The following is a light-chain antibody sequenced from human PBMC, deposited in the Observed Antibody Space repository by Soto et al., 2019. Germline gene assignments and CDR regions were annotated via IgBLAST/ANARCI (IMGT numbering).Light chain of an antibody. V-gene: IGLV7-43*01. CDR3: LLHYGTSPPV. CDR2: STN. Sequence: QTVVTQEPSLTVSPGGTVTLTSASSTGPVTNAYYPNWFQQKPGHAPRTLIYSTNNRHSWTPARFSGSLLGGKAALTLSGVQPEDEAEYYCLLHYGTSPPVFGGGTKLTVL. J-gene: IGLJ3*02. CDR1: TGPVTNAYY.